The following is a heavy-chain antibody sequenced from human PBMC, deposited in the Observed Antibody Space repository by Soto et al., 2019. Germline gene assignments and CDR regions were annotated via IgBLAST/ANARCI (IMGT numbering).Heavy chain of an antibody. CDR3: ARTKTGEDAFDI. CDR1: GFTFSSYA. CDR2: ISGSGGST. V-gene: IGHV3-23*01. J-gene: IGHJ3*02. D-gene: IGHD7-27*01. Sequence: GGSLRLSRAASGFTFSSYAMSWVRQAPGKGLEWVSAISGSGGSTYYADSVKGRFTISRDNSKNTLYLQMNSLRAEDTAVYYCARTKTGEDAFDIWGQGTMVTVSS.